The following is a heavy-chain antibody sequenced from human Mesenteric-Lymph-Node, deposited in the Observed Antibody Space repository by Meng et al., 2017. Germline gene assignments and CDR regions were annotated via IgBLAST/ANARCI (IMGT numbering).Heavy chain of an antibody. CDR1: GFTFSSYG. CDR2: IWYDGSNK. CDR3: ARQWELLVGFDY. Sequence: QVQLVESGGGVVKPGRSLRRSCAASGFTFSSYGMHWVRQAPGKGLEWVAVIWYDGSNKYYADSVKGRFTISRDNSKNTLYLQMNSLRAEDTAVYYCARQWELLVGFDYWGQGTLVTVSS. D-gene: IGHD1-26*01. V-gene: IGHV3-33*01. J-gene: IGHJ4*02.